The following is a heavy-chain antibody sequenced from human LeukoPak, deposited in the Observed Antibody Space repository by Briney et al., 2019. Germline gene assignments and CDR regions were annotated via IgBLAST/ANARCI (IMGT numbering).Heavy chain of an antibody. CDR3: AREMPSTGNWFDP. CDR1: GVPITDYY. CDR2: MYYSGDS. Sequence: SETLSLTCNISGVPITDYYWSWIRLAPRRGLEWIGYMYYSGDSNSNPSLEGRVTMSADTSTNQFSLRLTSVTAADTAIYYCAREMPSTGNWFDPWGQGILVTVSS. V-gene: IGHV4-59*01. D-gene: IGHD1-14*01. J-gene: IGHJ5*02.